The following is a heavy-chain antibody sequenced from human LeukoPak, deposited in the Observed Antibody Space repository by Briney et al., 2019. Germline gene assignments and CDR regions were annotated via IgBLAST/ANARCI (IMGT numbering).Heavy chain of an antibody. Sequence: GGSLRLSCSASGFTFSTYAMSWVRQPPGKGLEWVSAIRGSGDSTYYAESVKGRFTIPRDNSKNALYLQMNSLRAEDTAVYYCAKRFSGTSGLYYFDSWGQGTLVTVSS. J-gene: IGHJ4*02. D-gene: IGHD1-26*01. V-gene: IGHV3-23*01. CDR2: IRGSGDST. CDR3: AKRFSGTSGLYYFDS. CDR1: GFTFSTYA.